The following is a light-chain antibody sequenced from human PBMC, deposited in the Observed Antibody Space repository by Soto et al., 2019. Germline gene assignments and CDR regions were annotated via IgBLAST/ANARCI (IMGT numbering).Light chain of an antibody. CDR3: GADHGSGSNFVL. CDR1: SGYSNYK. V-gene: IGLV9-49*01. Sequence: QSVLTQPPSASASLGASVTLTCTLSSGYSNYKVDWYQQRPGKGPRFVMRVGTGGTVGSKGDGIPDRFSVLGSGLNRYLTIKNIQEEDESDYHCGADHGSGSNFVLFGGGTKLTVL. J-gene: IGLJ2*01. CDR2: VGTGGTVG.